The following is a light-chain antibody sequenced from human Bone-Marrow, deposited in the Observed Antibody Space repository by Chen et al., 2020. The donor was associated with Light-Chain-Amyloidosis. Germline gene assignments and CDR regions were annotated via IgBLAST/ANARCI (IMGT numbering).Light chain of an antibody. CDR2: DDS. CDR1: NIGSTS. Sequence: SYVLTQPSSVSVAPGQTATIARGGNNIGSTSVHWYQQTPGQAPLLVVYDDSDRPSGIPARLSGSHWRNADSQTISRVEGGDGADYYCQVWGRSSDRPVFGGGTKLTVL. V-gene: IGLV3-21*02. CDR3: QVWGRSSDRPV. J-gene: IGLJ2*01.